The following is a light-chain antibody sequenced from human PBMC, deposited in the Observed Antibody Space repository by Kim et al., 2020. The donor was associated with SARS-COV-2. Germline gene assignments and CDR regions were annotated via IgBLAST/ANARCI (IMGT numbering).Light chain of an antibody. CDR1: QSGSSTF. J-gene: IGKJ1*01. V-gene: IGKV3-20*01. Sequence: EIVLTQSPGTLSLSPGERATLSCRASQSGSSTFLAWYQQKPGQAPRLLIYGVSSRATGVPDRFSGSGSGTDFTLTISRLEPEDFAVYYCQQYRTFVQGTKVDIK. CDR2: GVS. CDR3: QQYRT.